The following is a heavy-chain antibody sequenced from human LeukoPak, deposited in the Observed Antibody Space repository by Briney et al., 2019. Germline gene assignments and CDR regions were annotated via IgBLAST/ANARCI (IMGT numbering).Heavy chain of an antibody. D-gene: IGHD1-26*01. Sequence: KPGGSLRLSCAASGFTFSSYAMSWVRQAPGKGLEWVSLIYSGGSTYYADSVKGRFTISRDNSKNTLYLQMNSLRAEDTAVYYCAKDHSGSYSPYYYYYYYMDVWGKGTTVTVSS. V-gene: IGHV3-23*03. CDR3: AKDHSGSYSPYYYYYYYMDV. CDR2: IYSGGST. J-gene: IGHJ6*03. CDR1: GFTFSSYA.